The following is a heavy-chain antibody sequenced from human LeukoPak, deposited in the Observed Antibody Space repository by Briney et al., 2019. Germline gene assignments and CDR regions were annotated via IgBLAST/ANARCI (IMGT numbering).Heavy chain of an antibody. Sequence: SETLSLTCAVYGGSFSGYYWSWIRQPPGKGLEWIGEINHSGSTNYNPSLKSRVTISVDTSKNQFSLKLSSVTAADTAVYYCARVQSSSWYERFDYWGQGTLVTVSS. V-gene: IGHV4-34*09. J-gene: IGHJ4*02. CDR2: INHSGST. D-gene: IGHD6-13*01. CDR1: GGSFSGYY. CDR3: ARVQSSSWYERFDY.